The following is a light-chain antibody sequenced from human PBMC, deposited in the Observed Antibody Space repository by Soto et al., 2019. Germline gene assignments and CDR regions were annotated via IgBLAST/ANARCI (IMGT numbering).Light chain of an antibody. J-gene: IGKJ1*01. Sequence: DIQITQSPPTLSASVDDRVTITCRASQSISNWLAWYQQKPGKAPKLLIYLASSLESGVPSRFSGSGSGTEFTLTISNLQPDDFATYYCQQSNTYSPTFGQGTKVDIK. CDR2: LAS. CDR1: QSISNW. CDR3: QQSNTYSPT. V-gene: IGKV1-5*03.